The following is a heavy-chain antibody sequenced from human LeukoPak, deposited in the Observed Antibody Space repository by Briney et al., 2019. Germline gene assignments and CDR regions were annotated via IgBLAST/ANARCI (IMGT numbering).Heavy chain of an antibody. CDR3: ARVGLIVGALYDY. J-gene: IGHJ4*02. Sequence: GGSLRLSCAASGFTFSSYWTHWVRQAPGKGLVWVSRINSDGSSTSYADSVKGRFTISRDNAKNTLYLQMNSLRAEDTAVYYCARVGLIVGALYDYWGQGTLVTVSS. D-gene: IGHD1-26*01. CDR1: GFTFSSYW. CDR2: INSDGSST. V-gene: IGHV3-74*01.